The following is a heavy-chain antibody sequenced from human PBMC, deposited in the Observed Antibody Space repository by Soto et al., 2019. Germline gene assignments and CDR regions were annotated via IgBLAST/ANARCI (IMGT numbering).Heavy chain of an antibody. V-gene: IGHV5-10-1*01. Sequence: GESLKISCKGSGYSFTSYWISWVRQMPGKGLEWMGRIDPSDSYTNYSPSFQGHVTISADKSISTAYLQWSSLKASDTAMYYCAMSGGRLGNNYYYYGMDVWGQGTTVTVSS. D-gene: IGHD3-16*01. CDR3: AMSGGRLGNNYYYYGMDV. J-gene: IGHJ6*02. CDR1: GYSFTSYW. CDR2: IDPSDSYT.